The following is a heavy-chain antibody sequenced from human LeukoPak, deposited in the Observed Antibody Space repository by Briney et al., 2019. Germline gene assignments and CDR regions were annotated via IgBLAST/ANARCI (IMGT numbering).Heavy chain of an antibody. J-gene: IGHJ6*03. D-gene: IGHD4-17*01. CDR3: ARVGTVTLYYYYMDV. CDR2: IYYSGST. V-gene: IGHV4-39*07. CDR1: GGSISSSSYY. Sequence: PSETLSLTCTVSGGSISSSSYYWGWIRQPPGKGLEWIGSIYYSGSTYYNPSLKSRVTISVDTSKNQFSLKLSSVTAADTAVYYCARVGTVTLYYYYMDVWGKGTTVTVSS.